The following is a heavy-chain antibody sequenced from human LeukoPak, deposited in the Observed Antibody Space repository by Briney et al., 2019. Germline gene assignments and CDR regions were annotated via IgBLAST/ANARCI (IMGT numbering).Heavy chain of an antibody. CDR1: GFTFSSYH. V-gene: IGHV3-21*01. CDR2: ISSNSEYI. Sequence: PGGSLRLSCAASGFTFSSYHINWVRQAPGKGLEWVSSISSNSEYICYADSVKGRFTISRDNAKNSLYLQMNSLRAEDTAVYYCARGLCGGDCYDYWGQGTLVTVSS. CDR3: ARGLCGGDCYDY. D-gene: IGHD2-21*01. J-gene: IGHJ4*02.